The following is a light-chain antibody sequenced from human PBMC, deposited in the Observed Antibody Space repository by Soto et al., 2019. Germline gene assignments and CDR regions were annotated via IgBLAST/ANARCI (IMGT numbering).Light chain of an antibody. V-gene: IGKV1-5*03. CDR1: QSISAW. CDR3: QQYNNNASWT. J-gene: IGKJ1*01. CDR2: KAS. Sequence: DIQMTQSPSTLSASVGDRVTITCRASQSISAWLAWYQQKPGKAPKLLIYKASTLESGVPSRFIGSGSGTEFTLTISSLQPDDFATYYCQQYNNNASWTFGQGTKVQIK.